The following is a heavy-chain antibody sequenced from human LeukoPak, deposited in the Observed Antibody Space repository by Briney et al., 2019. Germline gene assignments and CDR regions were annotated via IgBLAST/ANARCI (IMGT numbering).Heavy chain of an antibody. CDR3: ARTKVRTGPGSGSYYRY. J-gene: IGHJ4*02. CDR2: INHSGST. V-gene: IGHV4-39*07. D-gene: IGHD3-10*01. Sequence: PSETLSLTCTVSGGSISSSSYYWGWIRQPPGKGLEWIGEINHSGSTNYNPSLKSRVTISVDTSKNQFSLKLSSVTAADTAVYYCARTKVRTGPGSGSYYRYWGQGTLVTVSS. CDR1: GGSISSSSYY.